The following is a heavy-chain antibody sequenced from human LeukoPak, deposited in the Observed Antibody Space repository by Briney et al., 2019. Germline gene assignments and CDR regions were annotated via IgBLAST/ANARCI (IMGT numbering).Heavy chain of an antibody. CDR1: GYTFTSYG. D-gene: IGHD5-12*01. Sequence: ASVKVSCKASGYTFTSYGISWVRQAPGQGLEWMGWISAYSGNTNYAQKLQGRVTMTTDTSTSTAYMELRSLRSDDTAVYYCARARGYSGYDDPSDAFDIWGQGTMVTVSS. J-gene: IGHJ3*02. CDR3: ARARGYSGYDDPSDAFDI. CDR2: ISAYSGNT. V-gene: IGHV1-18*01.